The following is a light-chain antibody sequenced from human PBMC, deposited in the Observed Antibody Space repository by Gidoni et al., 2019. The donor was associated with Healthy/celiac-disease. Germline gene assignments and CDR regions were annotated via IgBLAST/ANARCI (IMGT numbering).Light chain of an antibody. CDR2: VAS. Sequence: EMEMTQSPGTLSLSPGERATLSCRARQSVSSSYLAWYQQKPGQAPRLLIYVASSRATGIPDRFSGSGSGTDFTLTISRLEPEDFAVYYCQQYGSSPPWTFGQGTKVEIK. V-gene: IGKV3-20*01. CDR1: QSVSSSY. J-gene: IGKJ1*01. CDR3: QQYGSSPPWT.